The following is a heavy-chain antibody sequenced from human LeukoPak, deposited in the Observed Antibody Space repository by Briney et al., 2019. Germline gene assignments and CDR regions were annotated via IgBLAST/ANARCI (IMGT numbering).Heavy chain of an antibody. J-gene: IGHJ3*02. Sequence: PGGSLRLSCAASGFTFSSYWMHWVRQVPGKGLVWVSRIATDGSDTTYADYVKGRFTISRDNAENTLYLQMNSLRAEDTAVYYCARDKYGGNSNAFDIWGQGTLVTVSS. D-gene: IGHD4-23*01. CDR3: ARDKYGGNSNAFDI. V-gene: IGHV3-74*01. CDR2: IATDGSDT. CDR1: GFTFSSYW.